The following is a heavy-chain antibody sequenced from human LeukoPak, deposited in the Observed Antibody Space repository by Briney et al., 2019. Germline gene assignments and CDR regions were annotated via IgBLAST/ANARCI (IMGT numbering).Heavy chain of an antibody. CDR1: GGSFSGYY. CDR3: ARALYSYGWEGAFDI. J-gene: IGHJ3*02. CDR2: INHSGST. V-gene: IGHV4-34*01. D-gene: IGHD5-18*01. Sequence: PSETLSLPCAVYGGSFSGYYWSWIRQPPGKGLEWIGEINHSGSTNYNPSLKSRVTISVDTSKNQFSLKLSSVTAADTAVYYWARALYSYGWEGAFDIWGQGTMVTVSS.